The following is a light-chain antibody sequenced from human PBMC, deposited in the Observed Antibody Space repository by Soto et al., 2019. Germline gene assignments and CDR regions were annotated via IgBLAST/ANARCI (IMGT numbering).Light chain of an antibody. CDR3: QQYNNWPLT. CDR1: QSVSSN. V-gene: IGKV3-15*01. Sequence: EIVMTQSPAPPSVSPGERATLSCRASQSVSSNLAWYQQKPGQAPRLLIYGASTRATGIPARFSGSGSGTEFTLTISSLQSEDFAVYYCQQYNNWPLTFGQGTRLEIK. J-gene: IGKJ5*01. CDR2: GAS.